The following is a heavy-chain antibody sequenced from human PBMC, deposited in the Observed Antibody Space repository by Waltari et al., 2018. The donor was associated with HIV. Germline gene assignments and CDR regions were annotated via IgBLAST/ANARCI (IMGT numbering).Heavy chain of an antibody. CDR3: SRTSFGSDYYYEVDV. CDR2: LYTSGST. Sequence: QVQLQESGPGLVKTSQTLSLTCTVSGGSINRGSYYWNWIRQPAGRGLEWIGRLYTSGSTNYNPSLKSRVTMTVDTSKNQFSLRLTSVTASDTAIYYCSRTSFGSDYYYEVDVWGQGTTVTVS. V-gene: IGHV4-61*02. D-gene: IGHD2-21*02. J-gene: IGHJ6*02. CDR1: GGSINRGSYY.